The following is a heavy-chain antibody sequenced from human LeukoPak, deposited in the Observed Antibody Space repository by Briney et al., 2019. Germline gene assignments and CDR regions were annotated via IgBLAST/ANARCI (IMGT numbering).Heavy chain of an antibody. V-gene: IGHV3-23*01. J-gene: IGHJ3*02. CDR2: ISGSGGTT. CDR1: GFTFNNYD. CDR3: ARDSPPDI. Sequence: GGSLRLSCAASGFTFNNYDITWVRQAPGKGLEWVSKISGSGGTTYYADSVKGRFTISRDNSKNTLYLQMNSLRAEDTAVYYCARDSPPDIWGQGTMVTVSS.